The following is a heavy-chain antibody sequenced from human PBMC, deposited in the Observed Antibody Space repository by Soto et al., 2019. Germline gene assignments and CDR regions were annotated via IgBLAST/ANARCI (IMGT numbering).Heavy chain of an antibody. D-gene: IGHD3-10*01. CDR2: FYDGST. Sequence: SETLSLTCIVSGGSITRRSSDWAGIRQPPGKGLEWVGTFYDGSTYHNPSLRSRITIAVDTSKNQFSLKLNSVAAADTAFYYCATTRGLAVGGSFDYWGQGMLVTVSS. CDR1: GGSITRRSSD. V-gene: IGHV4-39*01. CDR3: ATTRGLAVGGSFDY. J-gene: IGHJ4*02.